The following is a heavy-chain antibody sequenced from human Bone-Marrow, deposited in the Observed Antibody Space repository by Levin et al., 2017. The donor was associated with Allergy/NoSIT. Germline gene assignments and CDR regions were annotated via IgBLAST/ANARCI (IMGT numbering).Heavy chain of an antibody. D-gene: IGHD2-2*01. CDR1: GFTFSMYW. CDR2: IKQDGREK. V-gene: IGHV3-7*04. J-gene: IGHJ4*02. Sequence: GGSLRLSCAASGFTFSMYWMTWVRQAPGKGLEWVATIKQDGREKFYADSVKGRVIISRDNRKNSLYLQMTSLRADDAAVSYCARDCSTTSCLSFFDYWGQGTLVTASS. CDR3: ARDCSTTSCLSFFDY.